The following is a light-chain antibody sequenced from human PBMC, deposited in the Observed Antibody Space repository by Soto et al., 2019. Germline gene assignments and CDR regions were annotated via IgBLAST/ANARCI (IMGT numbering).Light chain of an antibody. Sequence: DIQMTQSPSTVSASVGDAVTITCRASQGLSTWLAWYQQKPGKAPNLLIYDASTLEGGGTSGFSGSGSGTEFTLTISSLQPDDSATYYCQQYNSYPYTVGQGTKLEIK. J-gene: IGKJ2*01. CDR3: QQYNSYPYT. CDR1: QGLSTW. CDR2: DAS. V-gene: IGKV1-5*01.